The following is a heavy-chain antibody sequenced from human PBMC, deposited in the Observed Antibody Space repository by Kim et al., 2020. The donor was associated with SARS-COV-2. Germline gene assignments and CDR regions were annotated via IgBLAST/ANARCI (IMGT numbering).Heavy chain of an antibody. J-gene: IGHJ4*02. CDR3: AGQGGYFKS. CDR2: WYN. V-gene: IGHV6-1*01. D-gene: IGHD2-15*01. Sequence: WYNDYAMSVKSRISISPDTSTNQFSLQLNSVTPEDTAVYYCAGQGGYFKSWGQGTLVTVSP.